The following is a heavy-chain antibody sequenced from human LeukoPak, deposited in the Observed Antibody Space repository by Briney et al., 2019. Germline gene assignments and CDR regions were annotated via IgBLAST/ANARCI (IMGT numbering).Heavy chain of an antibody. CDR2: IKRDGSEK. D-gene: IGHD3-22*01. J-gene: IGHJ3*02. CDR3: ARDASYYDTSGYYDAFDI. Sequence: SGGSLRLSCTASGFTFSRYWMIWVRQAPGKGLEWAANIKRDGSEKYYVDSVKGRFTISRDNAKNSLFLQMNGLRVEDTAVYYCARDASYYDTSGYYDAFDIWGQGIMVTVSS. CDR1: GFTFSRYW. V-gene: IGHV3-7*01.